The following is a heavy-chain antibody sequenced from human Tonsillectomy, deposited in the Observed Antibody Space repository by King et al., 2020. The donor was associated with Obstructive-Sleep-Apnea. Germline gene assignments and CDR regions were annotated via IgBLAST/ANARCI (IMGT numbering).Heavy chain of an antibody. CDR1: GYSFTSYW. V-gene: IGHV5-51*01. CDR2: SYLGDSET. CDR3: AGHGAVDMATVTDY. J-gene: IGHJ4*02. Sequence: VQLVESGAEVKKPGESLKISWKGSGYSFTSYWIAWVRQIPGKGLDGVGVSYLGDSETRYSPYFQGQFTNSADKSISTAYLQWSSLKASDTAMYYCAGHGAVDMATVTDYWGQETLVTVSS. D-gene: IGHD5-24*01.